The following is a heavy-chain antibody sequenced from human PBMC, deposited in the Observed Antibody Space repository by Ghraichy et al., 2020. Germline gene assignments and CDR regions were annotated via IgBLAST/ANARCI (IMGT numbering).Heavy chain of an antibody. J-gene: IGHJ4*02. CDR2: TYYRSKWYN. D-gene: IGHD5-24*01. CDR3: TRGRDGYINY. Sequence: SQTLSLTCGISGDSVSSSSAAWSWIRQSPSRGLEWLGRTYYRSKWYNDYAVSVKSRITISPDTSKNQFSLQLNSVTPEDTAAYYCTRGRDGYINYWGQGTLVTVSS. CDR1: GDSVSSSSAA. V-gene: IGHV6-1*01.